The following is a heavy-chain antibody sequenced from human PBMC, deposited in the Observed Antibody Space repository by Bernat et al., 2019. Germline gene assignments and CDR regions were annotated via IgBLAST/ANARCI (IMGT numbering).Heavy chain of an antibody. CDR2: ISYDGSNK. J-gene: IGHJ3*02. CDR1: GFTFSSYA. V-gene: IGHV3-30*01. D-gene: IGHD6-19*01. Sequence: QVQLVESGGGVVQPGRSLRLSCAASGFTFSSYAMHWVRQAPGKGLEWVAVISYDGSNKYYADSVKGRFTISRDTSTNTLYLQMNSLRAEDTAVYYCARGTVASPVGAFDIWGQGTMVTVSS. CDR3: ARGTVASPVGAFDI.